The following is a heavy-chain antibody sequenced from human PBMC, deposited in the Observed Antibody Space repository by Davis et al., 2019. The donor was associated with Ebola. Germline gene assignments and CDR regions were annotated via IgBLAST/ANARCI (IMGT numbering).Heavy chain of an antibody. Sequence: GGSLRLSCAASGFTFSSYGMHWVRQAPGKGLEWVAVIWYDGSNKYYADSVKGRFTISRDNSKNTLYLQMNSLRAEDTAVYYCARDPRYSNYFVGMDVWGQGTTVTVSS. D-gene: IGHD4-11*01. CDR3: ARDPRYSNYFVGMDV. CDR2: IWYDGSNK. V-gene: IGHV3-33*01. J-gene: IGHJ6*02. CDR1: GFTFSSYG.